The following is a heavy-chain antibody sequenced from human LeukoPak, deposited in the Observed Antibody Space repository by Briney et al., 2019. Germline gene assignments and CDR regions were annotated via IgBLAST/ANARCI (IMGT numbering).Heavy chain of an antibody. V-gene: IGHV3-72*01. J-gene: IGHJ4*02. Sequence: PGGSLRLSCAASGFTFSDHYMDWVRQAPGKGLEWVGRARNKANNYTTEYAASVKGRFTISRDDSKNSLYLQMNSLKTEDTAMYYCTREASYYYDNSGLDYWGQGTLVTVSS. CDR1: GFTFSDHY. CDR2: ARNKANNYTT. D-gene: IGHD3-22*01. CDR3: TREASYYYDNSGLDY.